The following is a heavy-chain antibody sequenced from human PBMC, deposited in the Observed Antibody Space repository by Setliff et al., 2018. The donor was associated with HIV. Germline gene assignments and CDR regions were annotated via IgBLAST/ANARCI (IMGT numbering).Heavy chain of an antibody. CDR2: IYYSGST. CDR1: GASISTPNYY. D-gene: IGHD4-17*01. V-gene: IGHV4-61*03. J-gene: IGHJ4*02. CDR3: TKGRLGQADY. Sequence: PSETLSLTCTVSGASISTPNYYWSWIRQHPGKGLEWIGYIYYSGSTKYNPSLKRRVTISIDKSRKYFSLKLPSVTAADTAMYFCTKGRLGQADYWGQGTLVTVSS.